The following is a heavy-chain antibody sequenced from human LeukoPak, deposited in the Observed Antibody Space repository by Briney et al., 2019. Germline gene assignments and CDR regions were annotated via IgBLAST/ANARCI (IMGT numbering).Heavy chain of an antibody. V-gene: IGHV1-2*02. CDR3: ARSDSSGCY. CDR1: GYTLTSYG. D-gene: IGHD6-19*01. CDR2: INPSSGGT. Sequence: GASVKVSCKASGYTLTSYGISWVRQAPGQGLEWMGWINPSSGGTNYEQKFQGRVTMTRDTSISTAYMELSRLRSDDTAVYYCARSDSSGCYWGQGTLVTVSS. J-gene: IGHJ4*02.